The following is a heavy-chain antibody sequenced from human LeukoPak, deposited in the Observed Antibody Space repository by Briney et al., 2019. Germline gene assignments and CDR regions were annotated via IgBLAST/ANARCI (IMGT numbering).Heavy chain of an antibody. J-gene: IGHJ6*02. CDR1: GGSFSGYY. CDR2: INHSGST. V-gene: IGHV4-34*01. Sequence: SETLSLTCAVYGGSFSGYYWSWIRQPPGKGLEWIGEINHSGSTNYNPSLKSRVTISVDTSKNQFSLKLSSVTAADTAVYYCASGRRRGATNYYYYYGMDVWGQGTTVTVS. D-gene: IGHD1-26*01. CDR3: ASGRRRGATNYYYYYGMDV.